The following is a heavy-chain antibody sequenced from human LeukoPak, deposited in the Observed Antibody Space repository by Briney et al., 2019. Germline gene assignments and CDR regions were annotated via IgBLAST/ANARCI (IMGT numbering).Heavy chain of an antibody. CDR1: GGSLSGYY. V-gene: IGHV4-34*01. CDR3: ARKSLKQWLVRHAFDI. CDR2: INHSGST. J-gene: IGHJ3*02. Sequence: SETLSLTCAVYGGSLSGYYWSWIRQPPGKGLEWIGEINHSGSTNYNPSLKSRVTISVDTSKNQFSLKLSSVTAADTAVYYCARKSLKQWLVRHAFDIWGQGTMVTVSS. D-gene: IGHD6-19*01.